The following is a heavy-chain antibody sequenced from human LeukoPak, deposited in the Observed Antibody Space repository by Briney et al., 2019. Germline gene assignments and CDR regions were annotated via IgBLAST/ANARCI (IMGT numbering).Heavy chain of an antibody. CDR3: AAGHILALPI. CDR1: GYTFTDYY. V-gene: IGHV1-2*02. J-gene: IGHJ4*02. Sequence: WASVKVSCKASGYTFTDYYMHWVRQAPGQGLEWMGWINPNSGGTNYAQKFQGGVTMTRDTSISTAYMELSRLRSEDTAVYYCAAGHILALPIWGQGTLVTVSS. D-gene: IGHD3-3*01. CDR2: INPNSGGT.